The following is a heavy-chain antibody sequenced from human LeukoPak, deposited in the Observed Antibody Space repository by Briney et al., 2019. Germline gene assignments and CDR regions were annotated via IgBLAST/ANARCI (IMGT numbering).Heavy chain of an antibody. CDR2: IRSDGST. CDR3: AREGSFDSSGYNDALDI. D-gene: IGHD3-22*01. V-gene: IGHV3-53*01. CDR1: GFIVSGKY. Sequence: GGSLRLSCAASGFIVSGKYMSWVRQAPGKGLEWVSVIRSDGSTSYADSVKGRFTISRDNSKNTLYLQINSLRAEDTAVYYCAREGSFDSSGYNDALDIWGQGIMVTVSA. J-gene: IGHJ3*02.